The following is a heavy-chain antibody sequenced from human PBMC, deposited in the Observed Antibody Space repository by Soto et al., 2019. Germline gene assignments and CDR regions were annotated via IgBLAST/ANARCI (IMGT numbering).Heavy chain of an antibody. CDR2: IIPIFGTA. CDR3: ARDGITGTTRYWFDP. J-gene: IGHJ5*02. CDR1: GGTFSSYA. Sequence: GASVKVSCKASGGTFSSYAISWVRQAPGQGLEWMGGIIPIFGTANYAQKFQGRVTITADESTSTAYMELSSLRSEDTAVYYCARDGITGTTRYWFDPWGQGTLVTVSS. V-gene: IGHV1-69*13. D-gene: IGHD1-7*01.